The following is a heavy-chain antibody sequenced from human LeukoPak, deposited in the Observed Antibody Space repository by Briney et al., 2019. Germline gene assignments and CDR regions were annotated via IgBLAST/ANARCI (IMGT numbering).Heavy chain of an antibody. J-gene: IGHJ4*02. CDR2: INPSGGST. D-gene: IGHD3-3*01. CDR1: GYTFATYY. V-gene: IGHV1-46*01. Sequence: ASVKVSCKASGYTFATYYMHWVRQAPGQGLEWMGMINPSGGSTIYAQRFQGRVTITRNTSISTAYMELSSLRSEDTAVYYCARGQGLLSPELDYWGQGTLVTVSS. CDR3: ARGQGLLSPELDY.